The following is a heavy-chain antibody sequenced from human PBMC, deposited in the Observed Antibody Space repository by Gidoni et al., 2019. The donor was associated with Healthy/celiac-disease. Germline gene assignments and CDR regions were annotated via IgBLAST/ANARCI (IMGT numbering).Heavy chain of an antibody. CDR2: ISSSSSYI. CDR1: GFTFSSYS. D-gene: IGHD4-17*01. J-gene: IGHJ4*02. Sequence: EVQLVESGGGLVKPGGSLRLSCAASGFTFSSYSMNWVRQAPGKGLEWVSSISSSSSYIYYADSVKGRFTISRDNAKNSLYLQMNSLRAEDTAVYYCASLTTVTNPSDDYWGQGTLVTVSS. V-gene: IGHV3-21*01. CDR3: ASLTTVTNPSDDY.